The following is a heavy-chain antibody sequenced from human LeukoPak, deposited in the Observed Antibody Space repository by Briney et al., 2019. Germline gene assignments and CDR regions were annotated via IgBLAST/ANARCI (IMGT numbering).Heavy chain of an antibody. CDR1: GGSISSSSYY. CDR2: IYYSGST. Sequence: PSGTLSLTCTVSGGSISSSSYYWGWIRQPPGKGLEWIGSIYYSGSTYYNPSLKSRVTISVDTSKNQFSLKLSSATAADTAVYYCARQWKEVAVFDPWGQGTLVTVSS. J-gene: IGHJ5*02. D-gene: IGHD2-15*01. V-gene: IGHV4-39*01. CDR3: ARQWKEVAVFDP.